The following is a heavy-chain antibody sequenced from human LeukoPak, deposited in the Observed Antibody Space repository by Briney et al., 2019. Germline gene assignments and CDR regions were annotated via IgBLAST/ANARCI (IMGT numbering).Heavy chain of an antibody. CDR2: IYYSGST. Sequence: SETLSLTCTVSGGSVSSGSYYWSWIRQPPGKGLEWIGNIYYSGSTNYNPSLKSRVTISLDTSKNQFSLKLSSVTAADTAVYYCARGRDGDYGYYFDYWGQGTLVTVSS. J-gene: IGHJ4*02. CDR3: ARGRDGDYGYYFDY. CDR1: GGSVSSGSYY. V-gene: IGHV4-61*01. D-gene: IGHD4-17*01.